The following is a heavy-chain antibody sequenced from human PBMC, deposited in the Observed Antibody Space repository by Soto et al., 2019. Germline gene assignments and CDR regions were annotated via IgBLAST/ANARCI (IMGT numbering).Heavy chain of an antibody. Sequence: QITLKESGPTVVKPTQTLTLTCTFSGFSLTTNGVGVGWIRQPPGKTLEWLALIYWDDDKRYSPTLKSTLAITKNISKNQVVLTLTDVDPVDAATYFCVHHVTGGSFDVWGQGSRVTVSS. CDR3: VHHVTGGSFDV. CDR1: GFSLTTNGVG. J-gene: IGHJ3*01. D-gene: IGHD4-4*01. CDR2: IYWDDDK. V-gene: IGHV2-5*02.